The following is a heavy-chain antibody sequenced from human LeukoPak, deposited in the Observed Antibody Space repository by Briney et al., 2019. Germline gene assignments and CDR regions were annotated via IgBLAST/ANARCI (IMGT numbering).Heavy chain of an antibody. CDR3: ARDRGEYSYAYDY. CDR1: GASISSGAYY. CDR2: IYNTGST. Sequence: SETLSLTCTVSGASISSGAYYWACFLQHPGKGLECIGYIYNTGSTHFNPSLKSRLTIFLDMSNNQVSLNLRSVTAADTAVYYCARDRGEYSYAYDYWGQGTLVTVSS. V-gene: IGHV4-31*03. D-gene: IGHD5-18*01. J-gene: IGHJ4*02.